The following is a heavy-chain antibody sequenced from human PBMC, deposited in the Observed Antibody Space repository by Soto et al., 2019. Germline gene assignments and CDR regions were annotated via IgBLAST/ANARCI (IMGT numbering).Heavy chain of an antibody. CDR1: GYTFSNYG. D-gene: IGHD2-2*01. CDR3: ARVVPGAQAWFGP. CDR2: ISLYSDGT. J-gene: IGHJ5*02. Sequence: QVQLVQSGGEVKRPGASVKVSCKTSGYTFSNYGITWVRQAPGQPLEWLGWISLYSDGTNYAQKFQGRVSMTTDTSTTTAYMELSSRRTDETAVYYCARVVPGAQAWFGPWGQGTLVTVSS. V-gene: IGHV1-18*01.